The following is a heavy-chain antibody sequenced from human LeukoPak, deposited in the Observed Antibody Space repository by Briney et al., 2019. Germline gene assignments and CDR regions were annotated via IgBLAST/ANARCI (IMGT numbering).Heavy chain of an antibody. Sequence: GGSLRLSCAASGFTFSSYGMHWVRQAPGKGLEWVAVISYDGSNKYYADSVKGRFTISRDNSKNMLYLQMNSLRAEDTAVYYCAKDLSGDMSDWGQGTMVTVSS. V-gene: IGHV3-30*18. CDR1: GFTFSSYG. CDR2: ISYDGSNK. CDR3: AKDLSGDMSD. D-gene: IGHD3-10*01. J-gene: IGHJ3*01.